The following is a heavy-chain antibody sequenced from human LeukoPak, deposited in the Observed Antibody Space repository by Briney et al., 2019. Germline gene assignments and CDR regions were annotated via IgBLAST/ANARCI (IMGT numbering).Heavy chain of an antibody. D-gene: IGHD1-26*01. J-gene: IGHJ4*02. V-gene: IGHV3-53*01. Sequence: GGSLRLSCAASGFTVSSNYMSWVRQAPGKGLEWVSVIYSGGSTYYADSVKGRFTISRDNSKNTLYLQMNSLRAEDTAVYYCARVDFNDSGSYFTIDYWGQGTLVTVSS. CDR1: GFTVSSNY. CDR2: IYSGGST. CDR3: ARVDFNDSGSYFTIDY.